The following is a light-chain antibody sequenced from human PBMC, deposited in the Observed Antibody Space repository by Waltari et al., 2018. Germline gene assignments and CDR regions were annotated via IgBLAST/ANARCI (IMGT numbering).Light chain of an antibody. J-gene: IGKJ4*01. CDR1: QSLLPGSGSNL. Sequence: DLVMTQSPLSLPVTPGESASISCRSSQSLLPGSGSNLLDWYVQQPGQSPHLLIYFGSYRASGVPDRFSGSGSGTDFTLKISRVEAEDAGIYYCMQALQLPQTFGEGTKLEIK. CDR2: FGS. V-gene: IGKV2-28*01. CDR3: MQALQLPQT.